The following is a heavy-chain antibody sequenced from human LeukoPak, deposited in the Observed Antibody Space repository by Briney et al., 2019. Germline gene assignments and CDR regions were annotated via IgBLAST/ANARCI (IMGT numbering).Heavy chain of an antibody. CDR2: INPSGGST. V-gene: IGHV1-46*04. Sequence: ASVKVSCKASGGTFSSYAISWVRQAPGQGLEWMGMINPSGGSTSYAQKLQGRVTMTRDTSTSTVYMELSSLRSEDTAVYYCAREQADFCSNSCYKFHYGLDVWGQGTTVTVSS. J-gene: IGHJ6*02. CDR1: GGTFSSYA. CDR3: AREQADFCSNSCYKFHYGLDV. D-gene: IGHD2-2*02.